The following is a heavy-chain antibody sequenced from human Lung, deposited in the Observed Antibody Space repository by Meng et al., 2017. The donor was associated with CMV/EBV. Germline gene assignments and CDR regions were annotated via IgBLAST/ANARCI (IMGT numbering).Heavy chain of an antibody. J-gene: IGHJ6*02. Sequence: ASVKVSXKASGYTFSGYFMYWVRQAPGQGLEWMGWINPKSGGTNYAQRFQGRVTMTRDTSTGTAYMELTRLRSDDTAVYYCARVLVMMYVDHYNIMDVWGQGTXVTVSS. CDR2: INPKSGGT. D-gene: IGHD2-8*01. CDR1: GYTFSGYF. V-gene: IGHV1-2*02. CDR3: ARVLVMMYVDHYNIMDV.